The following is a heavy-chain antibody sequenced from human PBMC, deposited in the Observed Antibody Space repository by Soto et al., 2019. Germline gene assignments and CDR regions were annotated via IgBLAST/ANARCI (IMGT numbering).Heavy chain of an antibody. CDR2: ISSSSSYI. CDR1: GFTFSSYS. V-gene: IGHV3-21*01. J-gene: IGHJ6*02. CDR3: ARVISGSSGGGMDV. D-gene: IGHD1-26*01. Sequence: EVQLVESGGGLVKPGGSLRLSCAASGFTFSSYSMNWVRQAPGKGLEWVSSISSSSSYIYYADSVKGRFTISRDNAKNSLYLQMNSLRAEDTAVYYCARVISGSSGGGMDVWGQGPTVTVSS.